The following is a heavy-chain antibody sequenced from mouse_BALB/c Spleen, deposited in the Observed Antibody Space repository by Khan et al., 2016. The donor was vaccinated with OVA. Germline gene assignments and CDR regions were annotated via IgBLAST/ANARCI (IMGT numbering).Heavy chain of an antibody. D-gene: IGHD2-14*01. CDR2: INPRSSYT. V-gene: IGHV1-4*01. CDR1: GYTFTSNT. Sequence: QVHVKQSGAELARPGASVKMSCKASGYTFTSNTMHWVKQRPGQGLEWIGYINPRSSYTNYNQKFKDKATLTADKSSSTAYMHLSSLTFEDSAVYYCARRTTGYAMDYWGQGTSVTVSS. CDR3: ARRTTGYAMDY. J-gene: IGHJ4*01.